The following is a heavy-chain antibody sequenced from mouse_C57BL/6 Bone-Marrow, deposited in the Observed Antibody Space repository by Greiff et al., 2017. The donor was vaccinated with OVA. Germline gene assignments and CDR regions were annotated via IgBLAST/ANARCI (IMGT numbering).Heavy chain of an antibody. CDR3: ARYGYSWFAY. CDR1: GYTFTSYW. D-gene: IGHD2-2*01. Sequence: QVQLQQPGAELVRPGTSVKLSCKASGYTFTSYWMHWVKQRPGQGLEWIGVIDPSDSYTNYNQKFKGKATLTVDKSSSTAYMQLSSLTSEDSAVYYCARYGYSWFAYWGQGTLVTVSA. CDR2: IDPSDSYT. J-gene: IGHJ3*01. V-gene: IGHV1-59*01.